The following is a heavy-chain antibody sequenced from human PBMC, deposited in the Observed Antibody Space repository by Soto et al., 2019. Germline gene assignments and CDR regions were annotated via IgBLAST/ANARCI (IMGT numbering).Heavy chain of an antibody. Sequence: ASVKVSCKASGYTFTSYGISWVRQAPGQGLEWMGWISAYNGNTNYAQKLQGRVTMTTDTSTSTAYMELRSLRSDDTAVYYCARHVEYCSGGSCYSWYFDYWGQGTLVTVSS. J-gene: IGHJ4*02. CDR2: ISAYNGNT. D-gene: IGHD2-15*01. V-gene: IGHV1-18*01. CDR3: ARHVEYCSGGSCYSWYFDY. CDR1: GYTFTSYG.